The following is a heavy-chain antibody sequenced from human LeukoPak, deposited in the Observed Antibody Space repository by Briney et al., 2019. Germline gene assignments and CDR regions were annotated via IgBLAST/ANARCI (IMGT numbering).Heavy chain of an antibody. Sequence: GGSLRLSCAASGFSVSTNYMSWVRQAPGKGLEWVSVVYSGGSTNYADSVKGRFTISRDNSKNTLYLQMNSLRAEDTAVYYCARDGGPIVVVPAAESYYFDYWGQGTLVTVSS. V-gene: IGHV3-53*05. J-gene: IGHJ4*02. CDR2: VYSGGST. CDR1: GFSVSTNY. D-gene: IGHD2-2*01. CDR3: ARDGGPIVVVPAAESYYFDY.